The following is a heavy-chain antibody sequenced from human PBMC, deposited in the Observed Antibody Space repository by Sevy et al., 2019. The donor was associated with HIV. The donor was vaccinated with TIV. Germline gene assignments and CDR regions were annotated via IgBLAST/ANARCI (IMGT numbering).Heavy chain of an antibody. D-gene: IGHD1-1*01. J-gene: IGHJ4*02. CDR2: IIPIFGTA. V-gene: IGHV1-69*06. CDR3: ASDLRESSLPGVLEY. CDR1: GGTFSSYG. Sequence: ASVKVSCKASGGTFSSYGINWVRQAPGQGLEWMGGIIPIFGTANYAQKFQGRVTITADKSTSTAYMERSSLRSEDTAVYYCASDLRESSLPGVLEYWGQGTLVTVSS.